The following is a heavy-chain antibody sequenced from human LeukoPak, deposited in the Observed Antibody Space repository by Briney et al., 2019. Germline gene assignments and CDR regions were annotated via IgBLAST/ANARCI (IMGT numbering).Heavy chain of an antibody. CDR3: AREQQQLADY. CDR2: ISSSSSYI. D-gene: IGHD6-13*01. Sequence: GGSLRLSCAASGFTFSSYSMNWVRQAPGKGLEWVSSISSSSSYIYYADSVKGRFTISRDNDKNSLYLQLNNLRAEDTAMYYCAREQQQLADYWGQGTLVTVSS. V-gene: IGHV3-21*01. J-gene: IGHJ4*02. CDR1: GFTFSSYS.